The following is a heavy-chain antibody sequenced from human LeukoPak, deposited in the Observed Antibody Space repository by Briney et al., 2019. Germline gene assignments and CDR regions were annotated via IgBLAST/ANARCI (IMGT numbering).Heavy chain of an antibody. CDR1: AISFSSYA. D-gene: IGHD4-17*01. CDR2: IHGSGGVT. V-gene: IGHV3-23*01. J-gene: IGHJ3*02. CDR3: AKDPNGDYVGAFDS. Sequence: GGSLRLSCTASAISFSSYAMTWLRQAPGKGLEWVSGIHGSGGVTYYADSVKGRLTISRDNSKKTLYLQMNSLRVDDTAVYYCAKDPNGDYVGAFDSWGQGTMVTVSS.